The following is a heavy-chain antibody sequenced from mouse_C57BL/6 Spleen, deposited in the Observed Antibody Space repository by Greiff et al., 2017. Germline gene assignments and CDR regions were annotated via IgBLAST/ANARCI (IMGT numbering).Heavy chain of an antibody. J-gene: IGHJ1*03. CDR3: ARRGISRRYFDV. CDR1: GYTFTSYW. Sequence: VQLQQPGAELVKPGASVKMSCKASGYTFTSYWITWVKQRPGQGLEWIGDIYPGSGSTNYNEKFKSKATLTVDTSSSTAYMQLSSLTSEDSAVYYCARRGISRRYFDVWGTGTTVTVSS. CDR2: IYPGSGST. V-gene: IGHV1-55*01.